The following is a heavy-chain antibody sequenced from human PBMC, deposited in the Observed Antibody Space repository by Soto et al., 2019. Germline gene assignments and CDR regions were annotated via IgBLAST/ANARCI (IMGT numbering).Heavy chain of an antibody. D-gene: IGHD3-10*01. J-gene: IGHJ4*02. V-gene: IGHV3-23*01. CDR1: GFTFSDSG. Sequence: EVQLLESGGGLVQPGGSLRLSCAASGFTFSDSGMSWVRQAPGKGLEWVSGISGGAGTTYYAESVKGRVTISRDNSKKTLYLHMQSLGDEDTGVYFCESLVCDIPPVGFWGQVNLVTVSS. CDR2: ISGGAGTT. CDR3: ESLVCDIPPVGF.